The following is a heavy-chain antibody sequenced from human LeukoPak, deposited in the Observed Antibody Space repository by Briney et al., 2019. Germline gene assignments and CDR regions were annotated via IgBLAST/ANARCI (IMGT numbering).Heavy chain of an antibody. J-gene: IGHJ4*02. CDR1: GGSFSGYY. V-gene: IGHV4-34*01. CDR2: IYYSGST. D-gene: IGHD3-10*01. CDR3: ARGFSALYYYGSGSYYFDY. Sequence: PSETLSLTCAVYGGSFSGYYWSWIRQPPGKGLEWIGEIYYSGSTNYNPSLKSRVTISVDTSKNQFSLKLSSVTAADTAVYYCARGFSALYYYGSGSYYFDYWGQGTLVTVSS.